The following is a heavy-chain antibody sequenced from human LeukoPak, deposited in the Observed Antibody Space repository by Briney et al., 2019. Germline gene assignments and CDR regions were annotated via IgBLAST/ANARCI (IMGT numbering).Heavy chain of an antibody. CDR1: RLAYSSNS. CDR3: ARGRYCSGGSCQRLDY. D-gene: IGHD2-15*01. J-gene: IGHJ4*02. CDR2: IKQDGSEK. Sequence: SLRLSFEVPRLAYSSNSMSWVRHEKKKGLEWVANIKQDGSEKYYVDSMKGRFTISRDNAENSLYLQMNSLRAEDTAVYYCARGRYCSGGSCQRLDYWGQGTLVTVSS. V-gene: IGHV3-7*01.